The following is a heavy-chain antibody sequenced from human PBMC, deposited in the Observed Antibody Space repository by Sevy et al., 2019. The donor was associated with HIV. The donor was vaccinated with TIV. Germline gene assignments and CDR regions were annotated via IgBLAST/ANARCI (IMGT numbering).Heavy chain of an antibody. V-gene: IGHV3-23*01. CDR1: GFTFSGYA. CDR3: AKTIDSGGGVVPAAIYYYYGMDV. Sequence: GGSLRLSCAVSGFTFSGYAMNWVRQAPGKGLEWVSAINGKGRSTHYADSVEGRFTISRDNSKNTLYLQMNSLRAEDTAVYYCAKTIDSGGGVVPAAIYYYYGMDVWGQGTTVTVSS. CDR2: INGKGRST. D-gene: IGHD2-2*01. J-gene: IGHJ6*02.